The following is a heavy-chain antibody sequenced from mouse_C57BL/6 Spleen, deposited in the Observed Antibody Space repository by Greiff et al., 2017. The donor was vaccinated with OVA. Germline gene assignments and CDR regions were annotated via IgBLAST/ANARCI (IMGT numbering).Heavy chain of an antibody. CDR1: GYTFTDYY. D-gene: IGHD4-1*02. CDR2: INPNNGGT. J-gene: IGHJ4*01. Sequence: VQLQQSGPELVKPGASVKISCKASGYTFTDYYMNWVKQSHGKSLEWIGDINPNNGGTSYNQKFKGKATLTVDKSSSTAYMELRSLTSEDSAVYYCARRESNWEGNAMDYWGQGTSGTVSS. CDR3: ARRESNWEGNAMDY. V-gene: IGHV1-26*01.